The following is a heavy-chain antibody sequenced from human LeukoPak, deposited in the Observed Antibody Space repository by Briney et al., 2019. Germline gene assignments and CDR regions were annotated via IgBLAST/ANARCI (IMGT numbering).Heavy chain of an antibody. CDR3: ARDDVTTGGAIDY. CDR1: GYTFTGYY. V-gene: IGHV1-2*02. D-gene: IGHD4-17*01. J-gene: IGHJ4*02. Sequence: ASVKVSCKASGYTFTGYYMHWVRQAPGQGLEWMGWINPNSGGTNYEQKFQGRVTMTRDRSISTAYMELSRLRSDDTAVYYGARDDVTTGGAIDYWGQGTLVTVSS. CDR2: INPNSGGT.